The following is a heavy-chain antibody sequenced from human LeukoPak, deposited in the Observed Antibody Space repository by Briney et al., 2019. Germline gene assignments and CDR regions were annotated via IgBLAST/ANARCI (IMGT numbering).Heavy chain of an antibody. D-gene: IGHD6-13*01. J-gene: IGHJ4*02. V-gene: IGHV3-66*01. Sequence: PGGSLRLSCAASGFTFSGHFMSWVRQAPGKGLEWVSIIYSSENTYYADSVKGRFTISRDNSKSTLYLQMNSLRAEDTAVYYCARIKRENIAAAGTVDYWGQGTLVTVSS. CDR3: ARIKRENIAAAGTVDY. CDR2: IYSSENT. CDR1: GFTFSGHF.